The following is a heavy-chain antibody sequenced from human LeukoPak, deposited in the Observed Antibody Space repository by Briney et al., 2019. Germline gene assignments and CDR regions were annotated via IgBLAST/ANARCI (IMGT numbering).Heavy chain of an antibody. Sequence: GGSLRLSCAASGFTFSSYAVTWVRQAPGKGLEWVSGISGSGGRTYYADSVKGRFTISRDNSKNTLYLQMNSLRAEDTAVYYCAKAGGSEYYYYMDVWGKGTTVTVSS. CDR2: ISGSGGRT. CDR1: GFTFSSYA. CDR3: AKAGGSEYYYYMDV. D-gene: IGHD3-16*01. J-gene: IGHJ6*03. V-gene: IGHV3-23*01.